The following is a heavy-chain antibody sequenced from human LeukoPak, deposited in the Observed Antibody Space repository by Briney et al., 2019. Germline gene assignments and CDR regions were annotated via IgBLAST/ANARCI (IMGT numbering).Heavy chain of an antibody. CDR1: GGSISSGGYY. CDR3: ARNIVEMATISPPGAFDI. J-gene: IGHJ3*02. D-gene: IGHD5-24*01. CDR2: IYYSGST. V-gene: IGHV4-31*03. Sequence: PSETLSLTCTVSGGSISSGGYYWSWIRQQPGKGLEWIGYIYYSGSTYYNPSLKSRVTISVDTSKNQFSLKLSSVTAADTAVYYCARNIVEMATISPPGAFDIWGQGTMVTVSS.